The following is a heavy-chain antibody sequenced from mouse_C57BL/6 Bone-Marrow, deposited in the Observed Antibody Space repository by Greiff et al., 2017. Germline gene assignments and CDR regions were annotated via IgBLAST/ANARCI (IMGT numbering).Heavy chain of an antibody. CDR2: SRNKANDYTT. J-gene: IGHJ4*01. Sequence: EVQVVESGGGLVQSGRSLRLSCATSGFTFSDFYMEWVRQAPGKGLEWIAASRNKANDYTTEYSASVKGRFIVSRDTSQSILYLQMNALRAEDTAIYYCARDAAEPMDYWGQGTSVTVSS. CDR3: ARDAAEPMDY. CDR1: GFTFSDFY. V-gene: IGHV7-1*01.